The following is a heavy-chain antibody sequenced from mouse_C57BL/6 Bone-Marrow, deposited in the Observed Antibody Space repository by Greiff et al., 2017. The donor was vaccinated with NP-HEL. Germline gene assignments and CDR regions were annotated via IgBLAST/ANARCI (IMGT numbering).Heavy chain of an antibody. D-gene: IGHD2-1*01. CDR1: GYTFTSYW. Sequence: QVQLQQSGAELVKPGASVKMSCKASGYTFTSYWITWVQQRPGHGLEWICDISPGRGSPHYTAKFKSKATLTVDTSSSTAYMQLSSLTSEDAAVYYCALYYGNYGWYFDVWGTGTTVTVSS. J-gene: IGHJ1*03. CDR2: ISPGRGSP. CDR3: ALYYGNYGWYFDV. V-gene: IGHV1-55*01.